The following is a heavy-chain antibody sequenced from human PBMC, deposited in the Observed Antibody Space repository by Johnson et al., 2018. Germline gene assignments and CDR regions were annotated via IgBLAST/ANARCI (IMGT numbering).Heavy chain of an antibody. CDR3: ARGSYYYDTSAYTKGFPFDY. CDR2: VYPGDSDT. V-gene: IGHV5-51*01. J-gene: IGHJ4*02. CDR1: GYSFTSFW. D-gene: IGHD3-22*01. Sequence: VQLLESGAEVKKPGESLKVSCKGSGYSFTSFWIAWVRQMPGKGLEWMGIVYPGDSDTKYSPSFQGQVTISADKSISTASLQWNSLKAPDTAMYYCARGSYYYDTSAYTKGFPFDYWGQGTLVTVSS.